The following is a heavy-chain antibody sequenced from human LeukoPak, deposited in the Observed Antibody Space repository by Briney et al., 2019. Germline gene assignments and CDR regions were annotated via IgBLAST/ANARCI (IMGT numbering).Heavy chain of an antibody. D-gene: IGHD1-14*01. V-gene: IGHV3-64*01. CDR2: IGRDGGST. J-gene: IGHJ6*03. Sequence: GGSLRLSCAASGFTFSSYAMHWVRQAPGKGPEYVSGIGRDGGSTYYANSVKGRFTISRDNSKNTLYLQMGSLKADDMAVYYCARDNRPTNMPVYSYYYYYHMDVWGKGTTVTVSS. CDR3: ARDNRPTNMPVYSYYYYYHMDV. CDR1: GFTFSSYA.